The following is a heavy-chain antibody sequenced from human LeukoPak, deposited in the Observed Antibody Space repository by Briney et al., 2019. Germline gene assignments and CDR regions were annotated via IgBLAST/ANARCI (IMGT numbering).Heavy chain of an antibody. CDR1: GGTFSSYA. CDR2: IIPILGIA. Sequence: SVKVSCKASGGTFSSYAISWVRQAPGQGLEWMGRIIPILGIANYAQKYQGRVTITADKSTSTAYMELSSLRSEDTAVYYCARDLGFVEMATAPFDYWGQGTLVTVSS. CDR3: ARDLGFVEMATAPFDY. V-gene: IGHV1-69*04. D-gene: IGHD5-18*01. J-gene: IGHJ4*02.